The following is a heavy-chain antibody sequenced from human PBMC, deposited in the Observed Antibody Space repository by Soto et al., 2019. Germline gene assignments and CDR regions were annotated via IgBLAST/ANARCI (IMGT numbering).Heavy chain of an antibody. D-gene: IGHD1-7*01. CDR1: GLIFTSYT. CDR3: TVSNSWNYGDIDF. CDR2: IISTSDYI. J-gene: IGHJ4*02. V-gene: IGHV3-21*02. Sequence: EVQLVESGGGLVKSGGSLRLSCAASGLIFTSYTINWVRQAPGKRLEWVSSIISTSDYIYYSDSVKGRFTISRDNAKNAFSLQMNSLRVDDTAMYYFTVSNSWNYGDIDFWGQGTLVSVSS.